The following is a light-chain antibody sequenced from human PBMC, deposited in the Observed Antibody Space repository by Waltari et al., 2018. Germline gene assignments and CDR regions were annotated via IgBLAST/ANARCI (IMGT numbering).Light chain of an antibody. CDR3: QQSYRTPPT. V-gene: IGKV1-39*01. Sequence: DIQMTHSPSSLSASVGDRVTITCRPSQCVSRYLHWYQQRPGNAPKLLIYAASNLQSGVPSRFSGSGSGTDFTLTISSLQPEDFATYYCQQSYRTPPTFGPGTKVEIK. CDR2: AAS. J-gene: IGKJ3*01. CDR1: QCVSRY.